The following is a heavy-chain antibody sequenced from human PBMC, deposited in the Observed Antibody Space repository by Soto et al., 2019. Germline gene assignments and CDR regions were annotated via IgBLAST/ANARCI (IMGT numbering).Heavy chain of an antibody. V-gene: IGHV3-23*01. D-gene: IGHD2-15*01. CDR1: GFTFSNYA. J-gene: IGHJ4*02. CDR3: AKKWGYCSGGRCYSKDYFDY. CDR2: ISGSGGTT. Sequence: GGSLRLSCAASGFTFSNYAMNWVRQAPGKGLEWVTTISGSGGTTYYANSVKGRFTISRDNSKNTLYLQMSSLGADDTAVYYCAKKWGYCSGGRCYSKDYFDYWGQGTLVTVSS.